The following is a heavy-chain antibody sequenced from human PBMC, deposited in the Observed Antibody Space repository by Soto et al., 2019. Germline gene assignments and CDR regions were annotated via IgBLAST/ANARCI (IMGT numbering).Heavy chain of an antibody. CDR1: GYSFTSYW. CDR2: IDPSDSYT. D-gene: IGHD2-15*01. V-gene: IGHV5-10-1*01. CDR3: AREVVVVVAARDYYYGMDV. J-gene: IGHJ6*02. Sequence: GVSLKISCKGSGYSFTSYWISWVRQMPGKGLEWMGRIDPSDSYTNYSPSFQGHVTISADKSISTAYLQWSSLKASDTAMYYCAREVVVVVAARDYYYGMDVWGQGTTVTVSS.